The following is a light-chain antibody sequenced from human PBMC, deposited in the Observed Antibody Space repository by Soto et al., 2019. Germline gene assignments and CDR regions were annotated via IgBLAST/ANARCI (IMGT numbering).Light chain of an antibody. J-gene: IGLJ1*01. CDR1: SSNIGSNT. CDR3: AAWDDSLNGYV. CDR2: SNN. Sequence: QSVLTQPPSASGTPGQRVTISCSVSSSNIGSNTVNWYQQLPGTAPKLLIYSNNQRPSGVPDRFSGSKSGTSASLAISGLQSDDEADYYCAAWDDSLNGYVFGTGTKVTVL. V-gene: IGLV1-44*01.